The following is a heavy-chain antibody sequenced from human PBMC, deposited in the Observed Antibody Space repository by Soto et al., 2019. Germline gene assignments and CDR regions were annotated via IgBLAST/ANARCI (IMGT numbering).Heavy chain of an antibody. J-gene: IGHJ4*02. CDR3: ARAPNILTVKYYFDY. D-gene: IGHD3-9*01. CDR1: GGTFSSHS. V-gene: IGHV1-69*13. CDR2: IIPIFGTA. Sequence: SVKVSCKASGGTFSSHSINWVRQAPGQGLEWMGGIIPIFGTANNAQKFQGRVTITADESATTVYMELSSLRSEDTAVYYCARAPNILTVKYYFDYWGQGTLVTVSS.